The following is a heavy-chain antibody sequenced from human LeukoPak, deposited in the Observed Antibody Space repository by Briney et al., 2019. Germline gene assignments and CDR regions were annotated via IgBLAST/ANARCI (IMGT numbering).Heavy chain of an antibody. D-gene: IGHD5-18*01. CDR1: GGSISTYY. Sequence: PSETLSLTCTVSGGSISTYYWSWIRQSPGKGLEWIGYIYYSGYTNYNPSLKSRVTISVDTSKNQFSLKLSPVTAADTAVYYCARGKSKIQLYRLYDYWGQGTLVTVSS. CDR3: ARGKSKIQLYRLYDY. CDR2: IYYSGYT. V-gene: IGHV4-59*01. J-gene: IGHJ4*02.